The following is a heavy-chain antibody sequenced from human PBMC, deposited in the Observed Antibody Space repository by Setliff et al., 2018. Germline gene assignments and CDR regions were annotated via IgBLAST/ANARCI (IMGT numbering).Heavy chain of an antibody. V-gene: IGHV4-34*01. J-gene: IGHJ6*03. D-gene: IGHD2-2*01. CDR2: INHRGNT. CDR3: ARGVLVNSFSSSHYMDV. Sequence: SETLSLTCGVYGGSFSDHYWSWIRQPPGKGLEWLGEINHRGNTNYRPSLKSRIPISVDTSKKQFSLKLSSVTAADTALYYCARGVLVNSFSSSHYMDVWAKGATVTVSS. CDR1: GGSFSDHY.